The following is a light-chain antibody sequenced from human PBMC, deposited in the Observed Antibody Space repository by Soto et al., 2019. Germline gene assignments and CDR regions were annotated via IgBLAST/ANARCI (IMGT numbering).Light chain of an antibody. V-gene: IGKV3-20*01. CDR1: QSVSSSY. J-gene: IGKJ3*01. CDR2: GAS. CDR3: QQYGSSPLT. Sequence: EIVLTQSPGTLSLSPGERATLSCRASQSVSSSYLAWHQQQPDPAPRLLIYGASRRATGIPDRVSGSGSGADFPLTISRLDPEVFAVYYCQQYGSSPLTFGPGTKVDIK.